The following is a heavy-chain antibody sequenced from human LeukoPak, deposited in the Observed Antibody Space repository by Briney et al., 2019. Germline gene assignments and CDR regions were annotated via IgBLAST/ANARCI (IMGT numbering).Heavy chain of an antibody. J-gene: IGHJ4*02. CDR2: ISGSGGST. CDR1: GFTFSSYA. D-gene: IGHD6-19*01. Sequence: GGSRRLSCAASGFTFSSYAMSWVRQAPGKGLEWVSAISGSGGSTYYADSVKGRFTISRDNSKNTLYLQMNSLRADDTAVYYCAKDHSSLGGLDYWGQGTLVTVSS. CDR3: AKDHSSLGGLDY. V-gene: IGHV3-23*01.